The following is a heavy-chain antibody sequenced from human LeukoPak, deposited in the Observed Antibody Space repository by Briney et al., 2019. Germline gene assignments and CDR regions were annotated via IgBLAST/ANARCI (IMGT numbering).Heavy chain of an antibody. V-gene: IGHV3-53*04. CDR2: IYSGGST. J-gene: IGHJ3*02. D-gene: IGHD5-24*01. CDR3: ARGRNRDGYNWYAFDI. Sequence: PGGSLRLSCAASGFTVSSNYMSWVRQAPGKGLEWVSVIYSGGSTYYADSVKGRFTISRHNSKNTLYLQMNSLRAEDTAVYYCARGRNRDGYNWYAFDIWGQGTMVTVSS. CDR1: GFTVSSNY.